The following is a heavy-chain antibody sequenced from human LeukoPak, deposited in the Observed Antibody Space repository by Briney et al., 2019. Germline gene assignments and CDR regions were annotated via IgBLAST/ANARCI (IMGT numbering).Heavy chain of an antibody. CDR3: AKHYSSGYYYFDY. Sequence: GGSLRLSRAASGFNSADYAIHWVRHAPGKGLGRVSGISMHSDSTNYADSVKGRFTISGDKAKNPLFLQMSSLSAEDTAVYYCAKHYSSGYYYFDYWGQRTLVSVSS. D-gene: IGHD3-22*01. V-gene: IGHV3-9*02. CDR2: ISMHSDST. J-gene: IGHJ4*02. CDR1: GFNSADYA.